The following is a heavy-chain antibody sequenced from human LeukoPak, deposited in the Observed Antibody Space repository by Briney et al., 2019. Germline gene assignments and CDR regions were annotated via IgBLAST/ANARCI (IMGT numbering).Heavy chain of an antibody. Sequence: GESLKISCKGSGYSFTSYWIGWVRQMPGKALEWMGIIYPGDSDTRYSPSFQVQVTISADKSISTAYLQWSSLKASDTAMYYCASSYCSGGSCYSYFDYWGQGTLLTVSS. CDR2: IYPGDSDT. D-gene: IGHD2-15*01. V-gene: IGHV5-51*01. CDR3: ASSYCSGGSCYSYFDY. CDR1: GYSFTSYW. J-gene: IGHJ4*02.